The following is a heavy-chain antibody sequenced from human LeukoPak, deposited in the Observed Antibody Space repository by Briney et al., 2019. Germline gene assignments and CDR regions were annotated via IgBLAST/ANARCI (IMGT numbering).Heavy chain of an antibody. J-gene: IGHJ4*02. D-gene: IGHD1-26*01. CDR1: GFIFTDYY. Sequence: AGSLRLSCAASGFIFTDYYMTSIPPPPGNRLQSLSYMTIDGSSRYYAESVKGRFTISRDNAKNSLYLQMNSLRVEDTAVYYCARGAMKTNYYHDYFDYWGQGTLVTVSS. CDR3: ARGAMKTNYYHDYFDY. CDR2: MTIDGSSR. V-gene: IGHV3-11*04.